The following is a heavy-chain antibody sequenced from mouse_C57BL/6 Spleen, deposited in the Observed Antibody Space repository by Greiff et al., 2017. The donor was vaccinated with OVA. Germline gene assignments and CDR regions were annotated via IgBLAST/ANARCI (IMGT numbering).Heavy chain of an antibody. Sequence: LQESGAELVRPGASVTLSCKASGYTFTDYEMHWVKQTPVHGLEWIGAIDPETGGTAYNQKFKGKAILTADKSSSTAYMELRSLTSEDSAVYYCTRREGIYYGNPYAMDYWGQGTSVTVSS. V-gene: IGHV1-15*01. CDR3: TRREGIYYGNPYAMDY. CDR1: GYTFTDYE. D-gene: IGHD2-1*01. CDR2: IDPETGGT. J-gene: IGHJ4*01.